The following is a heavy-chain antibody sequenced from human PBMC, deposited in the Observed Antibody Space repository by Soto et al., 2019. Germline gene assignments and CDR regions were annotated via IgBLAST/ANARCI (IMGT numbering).Heavy chain of an antibody. CDR2: IIPIFGTA. CDR3: ASVWAAAADDFDL. V-gene: IGHV1-69*13. D-gene: IGHD6-25*01. Sequence: SVKVSCKASGVTFSSYAMSWVRQAPVQVLEWMGGIIPIFGTANYAQKFQGRVTITADEYTSTAYMELSSLRSEDTAVYYCASVWAAAADDFDLWGHGSLVTVSS. CDR1: GVTFSSYA. J-gene: IGHJ3*01.